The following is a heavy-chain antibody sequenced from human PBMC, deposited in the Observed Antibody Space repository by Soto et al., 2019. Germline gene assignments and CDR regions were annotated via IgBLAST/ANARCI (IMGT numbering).Heavy chain of an antibody. Sequence: SVKVSCKASGGTFSSYAISWVRQAPGQGLEWMGGIIPIFGTANYAQKFQGRVTITADESTSTAYMELSSLRSEDAAVYYCASKASYYYYGMDVWGQGTTVTVSS. CDR1: GGTFSSYA. V-gene: IGHV1-69*13. CDR3: ASKASYYYYGMDV. CDR2: IIPIFGTA. J-gene: IGHJ6*02.